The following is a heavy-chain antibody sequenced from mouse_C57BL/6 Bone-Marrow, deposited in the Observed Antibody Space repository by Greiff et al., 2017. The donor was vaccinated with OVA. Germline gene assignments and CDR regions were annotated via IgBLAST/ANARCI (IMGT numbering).Heavy chain of an antibody. V-gene: IGHV1-82*01. CDR3: ARQRDDEGDYAMDY. J-gene: IGHJ4*01. D-gene: IGHD2-12*01. Sequence: VQLQQSGPELVKPGASVKISCKASGYAFSSSWMNWVKQRPGKGLEWIGRIYPGDGDTNYNGKFKGKATLTADKSSSTAYMQLSSLTSEDSAVYFCARQRDDEGDYAMDYWGQGTSVTVSS. CDR2: IYPGDGDT. CDR1: GYAFSSSW.